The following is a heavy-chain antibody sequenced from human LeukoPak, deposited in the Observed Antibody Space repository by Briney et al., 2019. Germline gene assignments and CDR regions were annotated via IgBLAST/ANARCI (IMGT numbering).Heavy chain of an antibody. J-gene: IGHJ4*02. CDR2: ISGSGGTT. D-gene: IGHD2-15*01. Sequence: ISGSGGTTSYADSVNGPFTISRDNSKNRLYLQMNSLRAEDTAVYYCAKGYCSGGSCSPGDYWGQGTLVTVSS. CDR3: AKGYCSGGSCSPGDY. V-gene: IGHV3-23*01.